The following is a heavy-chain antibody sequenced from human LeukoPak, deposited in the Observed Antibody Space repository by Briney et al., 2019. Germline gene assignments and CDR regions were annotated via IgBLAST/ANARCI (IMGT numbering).Heavy chain of an antibody. CDR3: ASGGSYFDY. D-gene: IGHD3-10*01. J-gene: IGHJ4*02. Sequence: PGGSLRLSCAASGFTFSRYSMSWVRQAPGKGLEWLSFVSSGSASVGYADSVKGRFTISRDNAKNSLYLQMNSLTVEDTAVYYCASGGSYFDYWGQGTLVTVSS. CDR1: GFTFSRYS. V-gene: IGHV3-48*04. CDR2: VSSGSASV.